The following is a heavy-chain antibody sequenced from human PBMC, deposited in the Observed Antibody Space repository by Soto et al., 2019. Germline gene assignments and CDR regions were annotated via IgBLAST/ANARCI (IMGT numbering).Heavy chain of an antibody. D-gene: IGHD6-19*01. CDR3: ARAYTPILIAVFKYYFDY. V-gene: IGHV3-48*01. Sequence: GGSLRLSCAASGFTFSSYSMNWVRQAPGKGLEWVSYISSSSSTIYYADSVKGRFTISRDNAKNSLYLQMNSLRAEDTAVYYCARAYTPILIAVFKYYFDYWGQGTLVTVSS. J-gene: IGHJ4*02. CDR2: ISSSSSTI. CDR1: GFTFSSYS.